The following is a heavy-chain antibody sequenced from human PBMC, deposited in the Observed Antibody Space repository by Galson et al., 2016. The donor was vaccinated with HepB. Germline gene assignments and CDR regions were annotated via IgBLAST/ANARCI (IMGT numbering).Heavy chain of an antibody. CDR1: GFTFNSYS. CDR2: ISSGSSYI. Sequence: SLRLSCAASGFTFNSYSMNWVRQAPGKGLEWVSSISSGSSYIYYADSVKGRFTISRDNAKNSLYLQVNSLRAEDTAVYYCARDKNWYFDLWGRGTLVTVSS. V-gene: IGHV3-21*01. J-gene: IGHJ2*01. CDR3: ARDKNWYFDL.